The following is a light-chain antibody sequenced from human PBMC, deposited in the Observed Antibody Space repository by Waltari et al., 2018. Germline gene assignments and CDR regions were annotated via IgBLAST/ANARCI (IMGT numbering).Light chain of an antibody. J-gene: IGLJ2*01. CDR2: EIN. Sequence: QSALTQPASVSGSPGQSITISCTGTSSDVGNYHRVSWYQKNPGKAPQLIIYEINIRPSGISNRFAGSKSGNTASLTISGLQAEDEADYYCCSYVTGGTLVFGGGTRLTVL. CDR3: CSYVTGGTLV. CDR1: SSDVGNYHR. V-gene: IGLV2-23*02.